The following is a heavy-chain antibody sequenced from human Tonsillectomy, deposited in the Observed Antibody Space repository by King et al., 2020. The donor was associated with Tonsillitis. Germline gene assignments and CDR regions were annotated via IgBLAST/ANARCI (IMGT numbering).Heavy chain of an antibody. CDR1: GFTFSSYG. V-gene: IGHV3-30*18. J-gene: IGHJ5*02. CDR2: ISYDGNNK. D-gene: IGHD3-10*01. CDR3: AKDCLWCGEVSPNWFDP. Sequence: VQLVESGGGVVQPGRSLRLSCAASGFTFSSYGMHWVRQAPGKGLEWVAIISYDGNNKYYADSVKGRFTISRDNSKNKLYRQMNSLIAEDTAVYYCAKDCLWCGEVSPNWFDPWGQGTLVTVSS.